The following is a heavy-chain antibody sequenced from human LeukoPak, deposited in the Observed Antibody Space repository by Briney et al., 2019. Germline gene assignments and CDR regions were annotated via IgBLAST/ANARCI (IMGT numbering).Heavy chain of an antibody. CDR1: GYTFTSYY. CDR3: ARQAVTTGWYLDY. V-gene: IGHV1-46*01. CDR2: FNPSDGRA. Sequence: ASVKVSCKASGYTFTSYYLHWVRQAPGQGLEWMGIFNPSDGRATYTQKFQGRVTMTRDTSTSTVYMDLSSLRSDDTAVYYCARQAVTTGWYLDYWGQGTLVAVSS. J-gene: IGHJ4*02. D-gene: IGHD4-17*01.